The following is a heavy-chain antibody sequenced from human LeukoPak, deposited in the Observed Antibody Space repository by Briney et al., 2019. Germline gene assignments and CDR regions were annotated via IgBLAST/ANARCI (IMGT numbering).Heavy chain of an antibody. V-gene: IGHV3-7*03. CDR1: GFTSSSYW. CDR3: ARGVGYGYDY. D-gene: IGHD5-18*01. Sequence: PGGSLRLSCAASGFTSSSYWMSWVRQAPGQGLEWVANLKQDGSKKYYVDSVKARFTISRDNAKNSLYLQMNSLRAEDTAVYYCARGVGYGYDYWGQGTLVTVSS. CDR2: LKQDGSKK. J-gene: IGHJ4*02.